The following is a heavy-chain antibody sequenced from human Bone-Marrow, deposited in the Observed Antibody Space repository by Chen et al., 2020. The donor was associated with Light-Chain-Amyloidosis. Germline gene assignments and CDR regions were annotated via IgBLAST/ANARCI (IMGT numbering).Heavy chain of an antibody. CDR3: ARRRDGYNFDY. D-gene: IGHD5-12*01. CDR2: IYPEDSES. J-gene: IGHJ4*02. CDR1: GYTFPNYW. Sequence: EVQLEQSGPEVKKPGESLKISCKGSGYTFPNYWIGWVRQMLGEGLEWMGVIYPEDSESRYRPSGEVHVTISADKSITTAYLHWRSLKASDTAMYYCARRRDGYNFDYWGQGTLVTVSS. V-gene: IGHV5-51*01.